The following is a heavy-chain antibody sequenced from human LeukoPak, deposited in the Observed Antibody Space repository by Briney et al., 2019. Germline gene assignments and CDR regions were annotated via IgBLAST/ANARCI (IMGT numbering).Heavy chain of an antibody. CDR2: ISGYNGNT. Sequence: GASVKVSCKPSGYTFSDYGVTWVRQAPGQGIEWMGWISGYNGNTNYTESLQGRVTMTIDTSTSTAYMDLRSLRSDDTAVYYCARVGLVDNEYGFYFYMDVSGKGTTVIVSS. CDR3: ARVGLVDNEYGFYFYMDV. J-gene: IGHJ6*03. V-gene: IGHV1-18*01. CDR1: GYTFSDYG. D-gene: IGHD4/OR15-4a*01.